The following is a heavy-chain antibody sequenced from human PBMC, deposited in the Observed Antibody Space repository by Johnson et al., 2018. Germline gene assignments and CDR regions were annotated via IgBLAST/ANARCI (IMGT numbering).Heavy chain of an antibody. Sequence: VQLVESGGGVVQPWRSLRLSCAASGFTFSNYGMHWVRQAPGKGLEWVPVISDDGSKEYYADSVKGRFTISRDNSKNTLYLQMNSLRGEDTAMYYCAKDQNYFQYGMDVWGQGTTVTVSS. CDR2: ISDDGSKE. V-gene: IGHV3-30*18. J-gene: IGHJ6*02. CDR3: AKDQNYFQYGMDV. CDR1: GFTFSNYG.